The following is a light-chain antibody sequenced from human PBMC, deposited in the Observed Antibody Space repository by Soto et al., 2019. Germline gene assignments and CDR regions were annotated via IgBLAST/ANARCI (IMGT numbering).Light chain of an antibody. V-gene: IGLV2-14*01. CDR2: EVT. CDR3: FSFTCGSTREV. Sequence: QSALTQPASVSGSPGQSITISCTGTSSDVGRYNYVSWYQHHPGKAPKLIIYEVTNRPSGISNRFSGSKSGNTASLTISGLQAEDEADYYCFSFTCGSTREVFGGGTKLTVL. CDR1: SSDVGRYNY. J-gene: IGLJ2*01.